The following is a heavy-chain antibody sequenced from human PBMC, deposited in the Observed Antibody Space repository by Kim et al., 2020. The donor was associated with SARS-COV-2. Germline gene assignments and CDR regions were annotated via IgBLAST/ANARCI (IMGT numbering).Heavy chain of an antibody. CDR3: ATWRVAATPYYYYGVDV. D-gene: IGHD2-15*01. CDR1: GFTFSRYW. V-gene: IGHV3-7*01. Sequence: GGSLRLSCAASGFTFSRYWMRWVRQAPGKGLEWVANIKQDGSEKYYVDSVKGRFTISRDNAKNTLYLQMNSLRAEDTAVYYCATWRVAATPYYYYGVDV. J-gene: IGHJ6*01. CDR2: IKQDGSEK.